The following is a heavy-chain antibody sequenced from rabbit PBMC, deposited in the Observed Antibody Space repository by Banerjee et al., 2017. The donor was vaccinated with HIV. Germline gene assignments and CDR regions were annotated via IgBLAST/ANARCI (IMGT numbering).Heavy chain of an antibody. D-gene: IGHD4-1*01. Sequence: QEQLVESGGGLVQPGESLTLSCKASGFDFSSCYMTWVRQAPGKGLEWIGYIDPVFGNIYYASWVNGRFTISKTSSTTVTLQMTSLTAADTATYFCARDLAGVIGWNFNLWGPGTLVTVS. CDR3: ARDLAGVIGWNFNL. CDR1: GFDFSSCYM. V-gene: IGHV1S45*01. J-gene: IGHJ4*01. CDR2: IDPVFGNI.